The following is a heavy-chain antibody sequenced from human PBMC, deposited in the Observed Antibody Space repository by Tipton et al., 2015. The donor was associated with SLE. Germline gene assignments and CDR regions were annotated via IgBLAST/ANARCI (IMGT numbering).Heavy chain of an antibody. J-gene: IGHJ4*02. V-gene: IGHV4-34*01. Sequence: LRLSCAAYGGSFSGYYWSWIRQPPGKGLEWIGEINHSGSTNYKPSLKSRVTISVDTSKNQFSLKLNSVTAADTAVYYCARRHYSGPFDSWGQGTLVTVSS. CDR2: INHSGST. D-gene: IGHD5-12*01. CDR3: ARRHYSGPFDS. CDR1: GGSFSGYY.